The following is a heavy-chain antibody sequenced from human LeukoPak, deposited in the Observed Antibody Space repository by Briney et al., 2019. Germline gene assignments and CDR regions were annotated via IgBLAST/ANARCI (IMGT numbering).Heavy chain of an antibody. Sequence: PGGSLRLSCAASGFTFSSYSMNWVRQAPGKGLEWVSSISSSSSYIYYADSVKGRFTISRDNANNSLYLQMNSLRAEDTAVYYCARGGTIVPDYWVQGTLVTVSS. V-gene: IGHV3-21*01. CDR2: ISSSSSYI. J-gene: IGHJ4*02. CDR1: GFTFSSYS. CDR3: ARGGTIVPDY. D-gene: IGHD4/OR15-4a*01.